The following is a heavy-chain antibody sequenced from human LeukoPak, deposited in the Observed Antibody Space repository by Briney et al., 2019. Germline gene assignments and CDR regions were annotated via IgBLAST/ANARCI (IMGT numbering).Heavy chain of an antibody. CDR3: ARDGLLTRTGMDV. Sequence: SVKVSCKASGGSLSDYTISWVRQAPGQGLEWMGGIIPMLGTAKYAQNFQGRVTITTDDSSSTVYMELSSLRFEDTASYSCARDGLLTRTGMDVWGKGTTVTVSS. D-gene: IGHD3/OR15-3a*01. V-gene: IGHV1-69*16. J-gene: IGHJ6*03. CDR1: GGSLSDYT. CDR2: IIPMLGTA.